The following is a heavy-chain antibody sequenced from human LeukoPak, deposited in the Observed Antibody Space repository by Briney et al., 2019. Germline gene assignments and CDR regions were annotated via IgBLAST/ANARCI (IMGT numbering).Heavy chain of an antibody. V-gene: IGHV3-33*01. D-gene: IGHD2-2*01. J-gene: IGHJ4*02. CDR1: GFXFSSYG. CDR2: IWYDGSNK. CDR3: ARDMGTSYVDY. Sequence: PGRSLRLSCAASGFXFSSYGMHWVRQAPGKGLEWVAVIWYDGSNKYYADSVKGRFTISRDNSKNTLYLQMNSLRAEDTAVYYCARDMGTSYVDYWGQGILVTVSS.